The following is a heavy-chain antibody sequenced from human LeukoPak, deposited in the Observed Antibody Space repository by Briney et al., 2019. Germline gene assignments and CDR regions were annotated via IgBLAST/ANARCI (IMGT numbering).Heavy chain of an antibody. Sequence: SETLSLTCTVSGGSISSGDYYWSWIRQPPGKGLEWIGYIYYSGSTYYNPSLKSRVTISVDTSKNQFSLKLSSVTAADTAVYYCARGGHSSSWYGYYYMDVWGKGTTVTVSS. D-gene: IGHD6-13*01. CDR2: IYYSGST. V-gene: IGHV4-30-4*08. CDR1: GGSISSGDYY. CDR3: ARGGHSSSWYGYYYMDV. J-gene: IGHJ6*03.